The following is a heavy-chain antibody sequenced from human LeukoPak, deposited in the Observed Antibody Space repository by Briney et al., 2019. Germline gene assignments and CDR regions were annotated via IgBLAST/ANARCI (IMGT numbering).Heavy chain of an antibody. Sequence: GESLKISCKGSGYSFTSYWIGWVRQAPGKGLEWVAFIRYDGSNKYYADSVKGRFTISRDNAKNSLYLQMNSLRAEDTAVYYCARGATGLAVAGTTLDYWGQGTLVTVSS. CDR2: IRYDGSNK. V-gene: IGHV3-30*02. D-gene: IGHD6-19*01. CDR1: GYSFTSYW. J-gene: IGHJ4*02. CDR3: ARGATGLAVAGTTLDY.